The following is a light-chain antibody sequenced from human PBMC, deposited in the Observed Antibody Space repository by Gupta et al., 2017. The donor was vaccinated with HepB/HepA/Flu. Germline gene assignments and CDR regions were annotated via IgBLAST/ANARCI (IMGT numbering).Light chain of an antibody. CDR3: SSFTYTTTLVV. Sequence: QSALTQPASVSGSPGPSITISCTGTNSDFGDFNYVSWYQQHPGKAPKLLISEVNNRPSGISNRFSGSKSGNTASLTISGLQTEDEADYYCSSFTYTTTLVVFGGGTKLTVL. J-gene: IGLJ2*01. CDR1: NSDFGDFNY. V-gene: IGLV2-14*03. CDR2: EVN.